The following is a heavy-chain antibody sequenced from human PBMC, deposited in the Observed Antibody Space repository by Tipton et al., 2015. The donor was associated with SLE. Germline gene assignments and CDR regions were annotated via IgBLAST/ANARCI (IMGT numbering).Heavy chain of an antibody. J-gene: IGHJ4*02. CDR3: AREPRFFYDSSYVDY. Sequence: LRLSCTVSGGSISSGSYYWSWIRQPAGKGLEWIGRIYTSGSTNYNPSLKSRVTISVDTSKNQFSLKLSSVTAADTAVYYCAREPRFFYDSSYVDYWGQGVLFAVSS. CDR1: GGSISSGSYY. V-gene: IGHV4-61*02. D-gene: IGHD3-22*01. CDR2: IYTSGST.